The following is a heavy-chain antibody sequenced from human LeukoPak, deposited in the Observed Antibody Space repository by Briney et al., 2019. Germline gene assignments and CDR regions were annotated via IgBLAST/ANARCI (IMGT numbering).Heavy chain of an antibody. J-gene: IGHJ6*03. CDR2: FYHSGST. D-gene: IGHD5-24*01. CDR3: ARGPATYNDYYYMDV. Sequence: SETLSLTCTVSGYSISSGLYWGWIRQPPGKGLEWVGTFYHSGSTHYNPSLKSRVPISVDTSKNQFSLKLSSVTAADTAVYYCARGPATYNDYYYMDVWGKGTTVTVSS. V-gene: IGHV4-38-2*02. CDR1: GYSISSGLY.